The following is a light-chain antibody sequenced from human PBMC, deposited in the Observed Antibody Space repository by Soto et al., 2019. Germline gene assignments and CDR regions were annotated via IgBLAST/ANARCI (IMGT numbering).Light chain of an antibody. CDR2: AAS. CDR3: QQHADWPLT. Sequence: LTQSPGTLSLSPGERATLSCRASRSVGNNLAWYQKKPGQAPGLLIYAASTRATGIPARFSGSGSGTDFTLTISSLEPKDFAVYYCQQHADWPLTFGGGTKVDIK. V-gene: IGKV3-11*01. CDR1: RSVGNN. J-gene: IGKJ4*01.